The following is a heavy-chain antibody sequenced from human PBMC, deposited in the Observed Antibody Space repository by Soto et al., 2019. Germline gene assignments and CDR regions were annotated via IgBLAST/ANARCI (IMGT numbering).Heavy chain of an antibody. J-gene: IGHJ6*02. CDR1: GGSISSGGYY. CDR3: ARAGYDYVWGSWGGFCYYGMDV. V-gene: IGHV4-31*03. CDR2: IYYSGST. D-gene: IGHD3-16*01. Sequence: QVQLQESGPGLVKPSQTLSLTCTVSGGSISSGGYYWSWIRQHPGKGLEWIGYIYYSGSTYYNPSLKCGVTISVDPSKNQFSLKLSSVTAADTAVYYCARAGYDYVWGSWGGFCYYGMDVWGQGTTVTVSS.